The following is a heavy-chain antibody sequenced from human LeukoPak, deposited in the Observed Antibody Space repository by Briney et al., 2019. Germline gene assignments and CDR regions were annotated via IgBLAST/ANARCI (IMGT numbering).Heavy chain of an antibody. V-gene: IGHV4-39*01. CDR3: ARRVLEAVTGTGGFDY. J-gene: IGHJ4*02. CDR2: IYYGGST. D-gene: IGHD6-19*01. CDR1: GGSISSSSYY. Sequence: SETLSLTCTVSGGSISSSSYYWGWIRQPPGKGLEGIGSIYYGGSTYYNPSLKSRVTISVDTSKNQFSLRLSSVTAADTAVYYCARRVLEAVTGTGGFDYWGQGTLVTVSS.